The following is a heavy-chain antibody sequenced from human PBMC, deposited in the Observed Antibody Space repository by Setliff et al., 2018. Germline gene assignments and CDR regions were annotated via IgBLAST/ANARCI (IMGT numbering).Heavy chain of an antibody. J-gene: IGHJ6*03. CDR1: GGSFSGYY. CDR3: ARYPRPHSSSSFSVYYYYMDV. D-gene: IGHD6-6*01. CDR2: INHSGST. Sequence: SSETLSLTCAVYGGSFSGYYWSWIRQPPGKGLEWIGEINHSGSTNYNPSLKSRVTISVDTSKNQFSLKLSSVTAADTAVYYCARYPRPHSSSSFSVYYYYMDVWGKGTTVTV. V-gene: IGHV4-34*01.